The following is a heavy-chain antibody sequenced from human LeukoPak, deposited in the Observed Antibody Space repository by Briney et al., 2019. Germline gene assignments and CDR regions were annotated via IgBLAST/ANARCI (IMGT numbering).Heavy chain of an antibody. J-gene: IGHJ4*02. CDR2: IIPIFGTA. CDR3: ARDWWYGDYSIGDD. D-gene: IGHD4-17*01. CDR1: GGTFSSYA. Sequence: SVKVSCKASGGTFSSYAISWVRQAPGQGLEWMGGIIPIFGTANYAQKFQGRVTITADESTSTAYMELSSLRSDDTAIYYCARDWWYGDYSIGDDWGQGTLVTVSS. V-gene: IGHV1-69*13.